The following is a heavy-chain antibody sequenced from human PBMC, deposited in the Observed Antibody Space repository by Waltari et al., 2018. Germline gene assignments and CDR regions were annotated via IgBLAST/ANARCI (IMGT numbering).Heavy chain of an antibody. CDR2: INQSVGT. V-gene: IGHV4-34*01. D-gene: IGHD6-19*01. CDR3: ARGSGDGLFDY. CDR1: SGSFSSFY. Sequence: QVQLRQGGAGLLKPSETLSLTCAVYSGSFSSFYWTWIRQSPGQGLQWIGEINQSVGTSYNPSLKRRVTISVATSKRQFSLRLSYVPAADSAVYFCARGSGDGLFDYCRQGSLVTVSS. J-gene: IGHJ4*02.